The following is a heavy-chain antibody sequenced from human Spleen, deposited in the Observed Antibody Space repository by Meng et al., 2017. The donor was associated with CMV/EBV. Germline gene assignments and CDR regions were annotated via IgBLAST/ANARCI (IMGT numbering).Heavy chain of an antibody. CDR1: GFTFSSYA. CDR2: ISYDGSNK. J-gene: IGHJ6*02. CDR3: ARDWVYDFWSGYYPPYYYYYGMDV. V-gene: IGHV3-30-3*01. Sequence: GGSLKISCAASGFTFSSYAMHWVRQAPGKGLEWVAVISYDGSNKYYADSVKGRFTISRDNAKNTLYLQMNSLRAEDTAVYYCARDWVYDFWSGYYPPYYYYYGMDVWGQGTTVTVSS. D-gene: IGHD3-3*01.